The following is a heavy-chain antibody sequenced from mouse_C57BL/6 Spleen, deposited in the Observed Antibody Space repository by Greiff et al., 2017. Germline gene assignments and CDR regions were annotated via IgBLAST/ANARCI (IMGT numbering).Heavy chain of an antibody. J-gene: IGHJ2*01. CDR2: IYPGDGDT. D-gene: IGHD1-1*01. CDR1: GYAFSSSW. Sequence: QVQLKQSGPELVKPGASVKISCTASGYAFSSSWMNWVKQRPGKGLEWIGRIYPGDGDTNYNGKFKGKATLTADKSSSTAYMQLSSLTSEDSAVYFCARDYGSLFDYWGQGTTLTVSS. CDR3: ARDYGSLFDY. V-gene: IGHV1-82*01.